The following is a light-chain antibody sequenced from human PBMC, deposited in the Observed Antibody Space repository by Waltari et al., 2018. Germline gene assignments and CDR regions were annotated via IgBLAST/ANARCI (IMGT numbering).Light chain of an antibody. J-gene: IGKJ1*01. CDR3: LQYGSSPWT. Sequence: EIVLTQSPGTLSLSPGERVTLSCRASQSISSNYLAWYQQKPGQAPRLLLYGASNRATGIPNRFSGSGSVTAFSLTVSRLEPEDFAVYYCLQYGSSPWTFGRGTKVEIK. CDR2: GAS. V-gene: IGKV3-20*01. CDR1: QSISSNY.